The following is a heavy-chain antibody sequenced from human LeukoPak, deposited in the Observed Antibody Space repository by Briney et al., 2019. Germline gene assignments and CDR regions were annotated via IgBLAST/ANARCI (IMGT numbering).Heavy chain of an antibody. J-gene: IGHJ6*04. Sequence: EASVKVSCKASGGTFSSYAISWVRQAPGQGLEWMGGIIPIFGTANYAQKFQGRVTITADESTSTAYMELSSPRSEDTAVYYCARDRDSSSWPDYYYYGMDVWGKGTTVTVSS. CDR3: ARDRDSSSWPDYYYYGMDV. V-gene: IGHV1-69*13. CDR1: GGTFSSYA. D-gene: IGHD6-13*01. CDR2: IIPIFGTA.